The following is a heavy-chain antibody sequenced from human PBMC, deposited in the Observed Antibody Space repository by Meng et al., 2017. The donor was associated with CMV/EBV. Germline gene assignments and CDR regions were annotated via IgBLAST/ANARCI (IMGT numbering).Heavy chain of an antibody. V-gene: IGHV1-2*02. CDR3: ASGQYCSSTSCCGYYYYGMDV. Sequence: ASVKVSCKASGYTFTGYYMHWVRQAPGQGLEWMGWINPNSGGTNYAQKFQGRVTMTRDTSISTAYMELSRLRSDDTAVYYCASGQYCSSTSCCGYYYYGMDVWGQGTTVTVSS. CDR1: GYTFTGYY. D-gene: IGHD2-2*01. J-gene: IGHJ6*02. CDR2: INPNSGGT.